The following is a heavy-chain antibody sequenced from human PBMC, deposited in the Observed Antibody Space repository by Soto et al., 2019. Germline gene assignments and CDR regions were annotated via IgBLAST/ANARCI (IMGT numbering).Heavy chain of an antibody. V-gene: IGHV1-18*01. Sequence: ASVKVSCKASGYTFTSYGISWVRQAPGQGLEWMGWISAYNGNTNYAQKLQGRVTMTTDTSTSTAYMELRSLRSDDTAVYYCAIDYYDSSGYYGIAFDIWGQGTMVTVSS. CDR2: ISAYNGNT. CDR1: GYTFTSYG. D-gene: IGHD3-22*01. J-gene: IGHJ3*02. CDR3: AIDYYDSSGYYGIAFDI.